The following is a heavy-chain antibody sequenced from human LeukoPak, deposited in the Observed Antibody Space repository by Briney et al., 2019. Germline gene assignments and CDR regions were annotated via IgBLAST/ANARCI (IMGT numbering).Heavy chain of an antibody. V-gene: IGHV3-7*01. Sequence: PGGSLRLSCVVSGFTFSSYSMIWVRQAPGKGLQWVANMKKDGSETKYVESVKGRFTISRDNAKNSLYLQMNSLRAEDTAVYYCGRRRSGSGTYFIDYWGQGTLVSVSS. CDR2: MKKDGSET. CDR1: GFTFSSYS. J-gene: IGHJ4*02. D-gene: IGHD3-10*01. CDR3: GRRRSGSGTYFIDY.